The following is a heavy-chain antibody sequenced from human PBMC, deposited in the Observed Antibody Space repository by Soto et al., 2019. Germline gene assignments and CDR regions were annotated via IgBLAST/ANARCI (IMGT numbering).Heavy chain of an antibody. CDR3: ARDLIAAPGPFDD. CDR2: INAGNGNT. V-gene: IGHV1-3*01. CDR1: GYTFTSYA. J-gene: IGHJ4*02. Sequence: ATSVKVSCQASGYTFTSYAMHWVRQAPGQRLEWMGWINAGNGNTKYSQKCQGRVTITRDTSASTAYMELSSLRSEDTAVYYWARDLIAAPGPFDDWGQGTLVTVSS. D-gene: IGHD6-6*01.